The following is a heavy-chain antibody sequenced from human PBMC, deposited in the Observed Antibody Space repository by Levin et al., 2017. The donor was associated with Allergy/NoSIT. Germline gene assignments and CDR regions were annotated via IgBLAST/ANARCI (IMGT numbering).Heavy chain of an antibody. J-gene: IGHJ6*02. CDR2: IYYSGST. CDR3: ARDLFSKIFGVVPPPYGMDV. CDR1: GGSISSSSYY. V-gene: IGHV4-39*07. Sequence: PGGSLRLSCTVSGGSISSSSYYWGWIRQPPGKGLEWIGSIYYSGSTYYNPSLKSRVTISVDTSKNQFSLKLSSVTAADTAVYYCARDLFSKIFGVVPPPYGMDVWGQGTTVTVSS. D-gene: IGHD3-3*01.